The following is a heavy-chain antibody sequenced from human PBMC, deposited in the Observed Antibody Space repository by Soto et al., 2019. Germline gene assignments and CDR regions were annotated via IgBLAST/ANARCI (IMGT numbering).Heavy chain of an antibody. V-gene: IGHV5-51*01. Sequence: GESLKISCKGSGYSFTNYWIGWVRQMPGKGLEWMGIIYPGNSDTRYNPSFRGQVTISADKSLSTAHLQWSSLKASDTAMYSCTRHARVESSGYHSNWGQGTPVTVSS. CDR3: TRHARVESSGYHSN. CDR2: IYPGNSDT. D-gene: IGHD3-22*01. J-gene: IGHJ4*02. CDR1: GYSFTNYW.